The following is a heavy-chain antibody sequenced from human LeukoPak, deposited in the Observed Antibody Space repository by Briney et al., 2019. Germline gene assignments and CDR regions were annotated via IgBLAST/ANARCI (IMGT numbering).Heavy chain of an antibody. D-gene: IGHD4-23*01. CDR2: IYHSGST. Sequence: SETLSLTCVVSGYPISSDYYWAWIRQPPGKGLEWIGNIYHSGSTYYNSSLKSRVTISIDMSKNQFSLNLRSVTAADTAIYYCARDLTYGGNSPRFDSWGQGTLVTVSS. CDR1: GYPISSDYY. V-gene: IGHV4-38-2*02. CDR3: ARDLTYGGNSPRFDS. J-gene: IGHJ4*02.